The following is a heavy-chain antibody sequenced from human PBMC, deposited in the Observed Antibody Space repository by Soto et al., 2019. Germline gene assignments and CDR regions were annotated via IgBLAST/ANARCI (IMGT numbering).Heavy chain of an antibody. CDR3: AAEGATPDTFDI. Sequence: GASVKVSGKASGFTFTSSAVQWVRQARGQRLEWIGWIVVGSGNTNYAQKFQERVTITRDMSTSTAYMELSSLRSEDTAVYYCAAEGATPDTFDIWGQGTMVTVSS. CDR1: GFTFTSSA. D-gene: IGHD1-26*01. J-gene: IGHJ3*02. CDR2: IVVGSGNT. V-gene: IGHV1-58*01.